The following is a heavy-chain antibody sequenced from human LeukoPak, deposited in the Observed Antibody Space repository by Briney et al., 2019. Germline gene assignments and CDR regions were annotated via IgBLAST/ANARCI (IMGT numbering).Heavy chain of an antibody. D-gene: IGHD5-18*01. CDR1: GGSISSYY. CDR3: ARARWDVDTAMVIKYYFDY. CDR2: IYYSGST. J-gene: IGHJ4*02. V-gene: IGHV4-59*01. Sequence: SETLSLTWTVSGGSISSYYWSWIRQPAGKGLEWIGYIYYSGSTNYNPSLKSRVPISIDPSKNQFSLKLSSVTAADTAVYYCARARWDVDTAMVIKYYFDYWGQGTLVTVSS.